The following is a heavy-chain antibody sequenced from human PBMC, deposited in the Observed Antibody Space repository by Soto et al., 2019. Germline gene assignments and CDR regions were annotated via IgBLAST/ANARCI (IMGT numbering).Heavy chain of an antibody. Sequence: GGSLRLSCAASGFTFSSYSMNWVRQAPGKGLEWVSYISSSSSTIYYADSVKGRFTISRDNAKNSLYLQMNSLRAEDTAVYYCATYDQGLVRAEYYYYYMDVWGKGTTVTVSS. CDR2: ISSSSSTI. V-gene: IGHV3-48*01. CDR3: ATYDQGLVRAEYYYYYMDV. CDR1: GFTFSSYS. J-gene: IGHJ6*03. D-gene: IGHD3-10*01.